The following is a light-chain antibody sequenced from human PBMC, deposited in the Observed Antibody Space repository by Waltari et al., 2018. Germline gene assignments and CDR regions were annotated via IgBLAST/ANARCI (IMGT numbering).Light chain of an antibody. V-gene: IGLV8-61*01. Sequence: QTVVTQEPSFSVSPGGTVTLTCALSSGSVSTSYYSSWYQQTPGQAPRTLIYNTNPRSSGVPDRFSGSILGNKAALTITGAQAEDESDYYCVLYMGSGASVFGGGTKLTVL. CDR3: VLYMGSGASV. CDR1: SGSVSTSYY. J-gene: IGLJ3*02. CDR2: NTN.